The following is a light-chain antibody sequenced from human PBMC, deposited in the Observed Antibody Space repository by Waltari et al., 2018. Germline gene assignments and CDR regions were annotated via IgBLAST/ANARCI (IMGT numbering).Light chain of an antibody. CDR2: AAS. J-gene: IGKJ1*01. Sequence: DIPMPQSPSSLSASVGARVTITCRASQSISSYLNWYQQKPGKAPKLLIYAASSLQSGVPSRFSGSGSGTDFTLTISSLQPEDFATYYCQQSYSTPWTFGQGTKVEIK. CDR1: QSISSY. CDR3: QQSYSTPWT. V-gene: IGKV1-39*01.